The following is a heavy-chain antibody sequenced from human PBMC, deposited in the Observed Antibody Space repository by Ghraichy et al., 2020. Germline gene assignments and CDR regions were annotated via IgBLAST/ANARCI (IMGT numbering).Heavy chain of an antibody. J-gene: IGHJ4*02. D-gene: IGHD5-24*01. Sequence: SETLSLTCTVSGVSFNDYYWSWVRQPPGKGLEWIGEVSHSGNSYYNPSLESRVTISGDTSKKQFSLKVTSVTVADTAVYYCARVPRTGMATRRFDYWGQGTLVTLSS. CDR2: VSHSGNS. CDR3: ARVPRTGMATRRFDY. V-gene: IGHV4-34*01. CDR1: GVSFNDYY.